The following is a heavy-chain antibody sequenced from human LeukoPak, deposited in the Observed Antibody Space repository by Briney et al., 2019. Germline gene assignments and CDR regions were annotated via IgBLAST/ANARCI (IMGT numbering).Heavy chain of an antibody. D-gene: IGHD3-10*01. CDR2: INAGNGNT. CDR1: GYTFTSYA. Sequence: ASVKVSCKASGYTFTSYAMHWVRQAPGQRLEWMGWINAGNGNTKYSQKFQGRVTITRDTSASTAYMELSSLRSEDTAVYYCARWEFGPGSYDYWGQGTLVTVSS. V-gene: IGHV1-3*01. CDR3: ARWEFGPGSYDY. J-gene: IGHJ4*02.